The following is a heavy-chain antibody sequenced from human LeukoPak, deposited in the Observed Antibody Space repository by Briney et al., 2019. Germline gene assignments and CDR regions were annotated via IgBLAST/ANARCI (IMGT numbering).Heavy chain of an antibody. D-gene: IGHD5-24*01. Sequence: GGSLRLSCAASGFTFDDYTMHWVRQAPGKGLERVSLISWDGGSTYYADSVKGRFSISRDNSKNSLYLQMNSLRREDTALYYCVKGGGGLATIPSLQYWGQGTLVTVSS. CDR3: VKGGGGLATIPSLQY. J-gene: IGHJ4*02. CDR1: GFTFDDYT. CDR2: ISWDGGST. V-gene: IGHV3-43*01.